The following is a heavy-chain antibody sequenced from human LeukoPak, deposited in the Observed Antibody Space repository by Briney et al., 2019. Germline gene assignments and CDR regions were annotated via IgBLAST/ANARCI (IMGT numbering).Heavy chain of an antibody. CDR2: IWYDGSNK. D-gene: IGHD1-7*01. J-gene: IGHJ4*02. CDR1: GFTFSSYG. Sequence: GRSLRLSCAASGFTFSSYGMHWVRQAPGKGLEWVAVIWYDGSNKYYADSVKGRFTISRDNSKNTLYLQMNSLRAEDTAVYYCARGPYNWNYEELYYFDYWGQGTLVTVSS. CDR3: ARGPYNWNYEELYYFDY. V-gene: IGHV3-33*01.